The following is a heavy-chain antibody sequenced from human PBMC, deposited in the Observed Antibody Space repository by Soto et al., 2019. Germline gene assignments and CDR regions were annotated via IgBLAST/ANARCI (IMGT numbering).Heavy chain of an antibody. CDR2: IYYSGST. CDR1: GGSISSYY. J-gene: IGHJ4*02. D-gene: IGHD6-13*01. Sequence: SETLSLTCTVSGGSISSYYWSWIRQPPGKGLEWIGYIYYSGSTNYNPSLKSRVTISGDTSKNQFSLKLSSVTAADTAVYYCARGGYVGYSSSWYDYWGQGTLVTVSS. V-gene: IGHV4-59*01. CDR3: ARGGYVGYSSSWYDY.